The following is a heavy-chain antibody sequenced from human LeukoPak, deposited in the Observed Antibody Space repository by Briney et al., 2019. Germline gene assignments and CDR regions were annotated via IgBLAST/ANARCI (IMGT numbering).Heavy chain of an antibody. CDR1: GYTFAAYC. CDR2: ISPNNGGT. D-gene: IGHD6-13*01. J-gene: IGHJ4*02. Sequence: ASVKVSCKASGYTFAAYCIHWGRQAPAQGLEWMGWISPNNGGTKYAQMFQDRVTMTRNTSISTAYLELNRPKSDDTAAYFCARQQLTYFDYWGQGTLVTVS. V-gene: IGHV1-2*02. CDR3: ARQQLTYFDY.